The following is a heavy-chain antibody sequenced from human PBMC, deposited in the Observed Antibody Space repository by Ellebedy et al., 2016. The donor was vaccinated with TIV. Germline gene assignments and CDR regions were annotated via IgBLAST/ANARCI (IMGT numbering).Heavy chain of an antibody. J-gene: IGHJ4*02. CDR1: GYSFTSYW. CDR2: IYPGDSDT. Sequence: GGSLRLSCKGSGYSFTSYWIGWVRQMPGKGLEWMGIIYPGDSDTRYSPSFQGQVTISADKSISTAYLQWSSLKASDTAMYYCARHADYYDSSGYLSYWGQGTLVTVSS. CDR3: ARHADYYDSSGYLSY. V-gene: IGHV5-51*01. D-gene: IGHD3-22*01.